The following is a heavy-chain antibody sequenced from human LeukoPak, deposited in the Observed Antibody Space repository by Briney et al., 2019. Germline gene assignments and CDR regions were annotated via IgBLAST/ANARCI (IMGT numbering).Heavy chain of an antibody. J-gene: IGHJ4*02. CDR1: GGSISSGDYY. Sequence: SETLSLTCTVSGGSISSGDYYWSWIRQPPGKGLEWIGYIYYSGSTYYNPSLKSRVTISVDTSKNQFSLKLSSVTAADTAVYYCARLSAQLSDPSSGSYYKTALDYWGQGTLVTVSS. CDR3: ARLSAQLSDPSSGSYYKTALDY. D-gene: IGHD3-10*01. V-gene: IGHV4-30-4*02. CDR2: IYYSGST.